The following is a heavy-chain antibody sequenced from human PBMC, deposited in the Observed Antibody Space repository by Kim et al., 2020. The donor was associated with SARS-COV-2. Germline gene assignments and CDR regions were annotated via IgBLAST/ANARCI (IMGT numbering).Heavy chain of an antibody. Sequence: SETLSLTCTVSGGSISNYYWSWIRQPPGKGLEWIGYIYYSGSTIYNPSLESRVTISLATSMDQFSLNLNSVTAADTAVYYCARAWGGYYYDSSGSHNWFDPWGQGTLVTVSP. D-gene: IGHD3-22*01. V-gene: IGHV4-59*13. CDR1: GGSISNYY. J-gene: IGHJ5*02. CDR2: IYYSGST. CDR3: ARAWGGYYYDSSGSHNWFDP.